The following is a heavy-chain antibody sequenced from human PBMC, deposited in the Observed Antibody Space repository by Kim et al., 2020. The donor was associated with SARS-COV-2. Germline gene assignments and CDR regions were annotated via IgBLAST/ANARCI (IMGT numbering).Heavy chain of an antibody. Sequence: SETLSLTCTVSGGSISSSSYYWGWIRQPPGKGLEWIGSIYYSGSTYYNPSLKSRVTVSVDTSKNLFFLKLSAVTAADTAVYYCARHIYGDLDYWGQGTLVTVSS. CDR1: GGSISSSSYY. J-gene: IGHJ4*02. CDR2: IYYSGST. CDR3: ARHIYGDLDY. D-gene: IGHD4-17*01. V-gene: IGHV4-39*01.